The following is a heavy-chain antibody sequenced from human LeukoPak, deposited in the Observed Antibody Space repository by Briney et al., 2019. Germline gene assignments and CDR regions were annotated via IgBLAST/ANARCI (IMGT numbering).Heavy chain of an antibody. CDR3: ARGQVKQQLLPRTGSRYYYYYMGV. V-gene: IGHV3-21*01. Sequence: GGSLRLSCAASGFTFSSYSMNWVRQAPGKGLEWVSSISSSSSYIYYADSVKGRFTISRDNAKNSLYLQMNSLRAEDTAVYYCARGQVKQQLLPRTGSRYYYYYMGVWGKGTTVTVSS. D-gene: IGHD6-13*01. CDR2: ISSSSSYI. J-gene: IGHJ6*03. CDR1: GFTFSSYS.